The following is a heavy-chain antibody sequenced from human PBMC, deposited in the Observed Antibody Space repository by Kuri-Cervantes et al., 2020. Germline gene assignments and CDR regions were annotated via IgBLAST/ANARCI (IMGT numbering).Heavy chain of an antibody. CDR2: ISGSGGST. CDR3: ARDLGD. V-gene: IGHV3-23*01. Sequence: ETLSLTCAASGFTVSSNYMSWVRQAPGKGLEWVSAISGSGGSTYYADSVKGRFTISRDNSKNTLYLQMNSLRAEDTAVYYCARDLGDWGQGTLVTVSS. D-gene: IGHD3-10*01. CDR1: GFTVSSNY. J-gene: IGHJ4*02.